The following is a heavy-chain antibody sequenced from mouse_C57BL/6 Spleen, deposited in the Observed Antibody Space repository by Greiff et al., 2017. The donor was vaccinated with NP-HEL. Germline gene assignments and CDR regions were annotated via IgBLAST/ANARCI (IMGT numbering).Heavy chain of an antibody. CDR2: FILSSGFT. CDR3: ARSGGNYDYWYFDV. D-gene: IGHD2-1*01. CDR1: GYPFPTSW. J-gene: IGHJ1*03. V-gene: IGHV1-7*01. Sequence: QLQQSGAELAKPGASVKLSCKASGYPFPTSWLPWVNQRPGQGLDWFGYFILSSGFTKYNQKFKDKATLTTDTSSSTAYMQLSSLTYEDSAVYYCARSGGNYDYWYFDVWGTGTTVTVSS.